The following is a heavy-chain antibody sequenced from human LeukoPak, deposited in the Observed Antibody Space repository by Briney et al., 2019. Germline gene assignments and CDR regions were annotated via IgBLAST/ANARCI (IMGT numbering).Heavy chain of an antibody. V-gene: IGHV3-30*18. J-gene: IGHJ4*02. CDR1: GFTFSSYG. CDR2: ISYDGSNK. D-gene: IGHD1-26*01. CDR3: AKDSGSYAMDY. Sequence: GGSLRLSCAASGFTFSSYGMHWVRQAPGKGLEWVAVISYDGSNKYYADSVKGRFTISRDNSKNTLYLQMNSLRAEDTAVYYCAKDSGSYAMDYWGQGTLVTVSS.